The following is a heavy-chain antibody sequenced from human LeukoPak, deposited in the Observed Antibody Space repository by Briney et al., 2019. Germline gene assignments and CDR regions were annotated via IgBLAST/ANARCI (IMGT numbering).Heavy chain of an antibody. J-gene: IGHJ1*01. Sequence: IIYPGDSDTRYSPSFQGQVTISADKSISTAYLQWSSLKASDTAMYYCASRGGSGSYYNEHWGQGTLVTVSS. D-gene: IGHD3-10*01. CDR3: ASRGGSGSYYNEH. CDR2: IYPGDSDT. V-gene: IGHV5-51*01.